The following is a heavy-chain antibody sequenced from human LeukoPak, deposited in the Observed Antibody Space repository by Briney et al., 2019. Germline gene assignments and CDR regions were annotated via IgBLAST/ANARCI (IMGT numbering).Heavy chain of an antibody. Sequence: GESLKISCKGSGYSFSNYWIGWVRQMPGKGLESMGIIHPGDSDTRYSSSFQGQVTISADKSINTAYLQWSSLKASDTAMYYCARHRVLPSGRWYDYWGQGTLVTVSS. CDR2: IHPGDSDT. CDR3: ARHRVLPSGRWYDY. D-gene: IGHD2-2*01. CDR1: GYSFSNYW. J-gene: IGHJ4*02. V-gene: IGHV5-51*01.